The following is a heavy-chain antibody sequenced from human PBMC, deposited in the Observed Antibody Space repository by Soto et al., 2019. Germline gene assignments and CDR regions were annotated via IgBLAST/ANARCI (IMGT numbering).Heavy chain of an antibody. D-gene: IGHD3-3*01. CDR2: MNPNSGNT. Sequence: ASVKVSFKASGYTFTSYDINWVRQATGQGLEWMGWMNPNSGNTGYAQKFQGRVTMTRNTSISTAYMELSSLRSEDTAVYYCARGYDFWSGYYPWGQGTLVTVSS. V-gene: IGHV1-8*01. CDR1: GYTFTSYD. CDR3: ARGYDFWSGYYP. J-gene: IGHJ5*02.